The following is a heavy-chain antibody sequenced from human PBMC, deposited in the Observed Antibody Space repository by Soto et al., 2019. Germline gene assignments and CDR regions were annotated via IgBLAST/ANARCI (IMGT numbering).Heavy chain of an antibody. CDR1: GGSISSSSYY. CDR2: ISYSGST. Sequence: QLQLQESGPGLVKPSETLSLTCTVSGGSISSSSYYWGWIRQPPGKGLEWIGSISYSGSTYYNPSLKSRVTIXXDXSXNQFSLKLSSVTAADTAVHYCARQSSRYYAEGSLDIWGQGTMVTVSS. V-gene: IGHV4-39*01. CDR3: ARQSSRYYAEGSLDI. J-gene: IGHJ3*02. D-gene: IGHD3-3*01.